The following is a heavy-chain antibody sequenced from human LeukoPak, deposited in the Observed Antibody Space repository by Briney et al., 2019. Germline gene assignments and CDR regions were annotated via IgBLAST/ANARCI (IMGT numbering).Heavy chain of an antibody. V-gene: IGHV3-11*04. CDR1: GFTFSDYY. D-gene: IGHD2-2*01. CDR3: ARDRVVVLPAAIGYFDY. CDR2: ISSSGSTI. J-gene: IGHJ4*02. Sequence: GGSLRLSCAASGFTFSDYYMSWIRQAPGKGLEWVSYISSSGSTIYYADSVKGRFTISRDNAKNSLYLQMNSLRAEDTAVYYCARDRVVVLPAAIGYFDYWGQGTLVTVSS.